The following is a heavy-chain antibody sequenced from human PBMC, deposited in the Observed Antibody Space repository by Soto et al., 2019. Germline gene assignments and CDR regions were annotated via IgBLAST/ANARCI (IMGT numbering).Heavy chain of an antibody. D-gene: IGHD5-12*01. V-gene: IGHV4-34*01. CDR2: INHSGST. CDR3: ARGEGRLVGTWFDP. CDR1: GGSFSRYY. Sequence: SETLSLTCDVYGGSFSRYYWNWIRQPPGKGLEWLGEINHSGSTNYNPSLESRVTISLDTSKTQFSLKLTSVTAADTAVYYCARGEGRLVGTWFDPWGQGTLVTVSS. J-gene: IGHJ5*02.